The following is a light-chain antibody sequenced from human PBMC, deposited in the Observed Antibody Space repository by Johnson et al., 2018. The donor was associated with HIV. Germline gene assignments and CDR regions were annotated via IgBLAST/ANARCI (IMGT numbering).Light chain of an antibody. J-gene: IGLJ1*01. CDR3: GTWDSSLSADV. CDR2: DIN. CDR1: GSNIGNNF. Sequence: QSVLTQPPSVSAAPGQRVTISCSGSGSNIGNNFVCWYQQFPGTPPRPLIYDINKRPSGIPDRFSGPNSGTSAPRDITGLKTGDEADYYCGTWDSSLSADVFGPGTKVTVL. V-gene: IGLV1-51*01.